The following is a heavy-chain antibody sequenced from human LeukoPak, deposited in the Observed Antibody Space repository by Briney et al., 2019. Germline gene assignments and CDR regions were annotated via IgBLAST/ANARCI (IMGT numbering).Heavy chain of an antibody. CDR2: INPNSGGA. J-gene: IGHJ4*02. Sequence: ASVKVPCKASGYTFTGYYMHWVRQAPGQGLEWMGWINPNSGGANYAQKFQGRVTMTRDTSISTAYMELSRLRSDDTAVYYCARDLESSGLDYWGQGTLVTVSS. D-gene: IGHD6-19*01. V-gene: IGHV1-2*02. CDR1: GYTFTGYY. CDR3: ARDLESSGLDY.